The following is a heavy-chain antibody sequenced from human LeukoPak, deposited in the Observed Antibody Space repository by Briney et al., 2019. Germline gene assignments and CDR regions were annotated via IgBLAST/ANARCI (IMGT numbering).Heavy chain of an antibody. CDR3: ARDPDHAFDI. V-gene: IGHV3-21*01. CDR1: GFTFSSYS. Sequence: GGSLRLSCAASGFTFSSYSMNWVRQAPGKGLEWVSSISSSSSYIYYADSVKGRFTISRDSAKNSLYLQMNSLRAEDTAVYYCARDPDHAFDIWGQGTMVTVSS. J-gene: IGHJ3*02. CDR2: ISSSSSYI.